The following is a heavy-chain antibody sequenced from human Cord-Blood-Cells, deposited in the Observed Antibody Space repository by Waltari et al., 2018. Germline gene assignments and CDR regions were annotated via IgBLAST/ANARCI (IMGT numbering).Heavy chain of an antibody. V-gene: IGHV2-5*02. J-gene: IGHJ3*02. CDR2: IYWDDDK. D-gene: IGHD4-17*01. CDR1: GFSLSTSGVG. CDR3: AHQGMTTVTLGSFDI. Sequence: QITLKESGPTLVKPTQTLTLTCTFSGFSLSTSGVGVGCIRQPPGKALEWLALIYWDDDKRYSPSLKSRLTITKDTSKNQVVLTMTNMDPVDTATYYCAHQGMTTVTLGSFDIWGQGTMVTVSS.